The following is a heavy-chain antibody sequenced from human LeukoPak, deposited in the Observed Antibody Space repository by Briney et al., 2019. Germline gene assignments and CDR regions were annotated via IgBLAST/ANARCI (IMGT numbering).Heavy chain of an antibody. CDR3: AKDRYCTSSSCPIDY. D-gene: IGHD2-15*01. Sequence: GGSLILSCVGSGFTFDEYAMHWVRQPPGKGLEWVSGISTNSDDIGYADSVKGRFTISRDSAKKSLYLQMNSLRAEDTALYYCAKDRYCTSSSCPIDYWGRGTLVTVSS. J-gene: IGHJ4*02. CDR2: ISTNSDDI. V-gene: IGHV3-9*01. CDR1: GFTFDEYA.